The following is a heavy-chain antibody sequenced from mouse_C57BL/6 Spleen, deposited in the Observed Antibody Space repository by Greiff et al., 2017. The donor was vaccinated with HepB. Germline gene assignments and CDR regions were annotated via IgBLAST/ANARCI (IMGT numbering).Heavy chain of an antibody. CDR1: GYSITSGYY. Sequence: EVQLQQSGPGLVKPSQSLSLTCSVTGYSITSGYYWNWIRQFPGNELEWMGYISYDGSNNYNPSLKNRISITRDTSKNQFFLKLNSVTTEDTATYYCARDGYGKSYFDYWGQGTTLTVSS. CDR3: ARDGYGKSYFDY. J-gene: IGHJ2*01. CDR2: ISYDGSN. V-gene: IGHV3-6*01. D-gene: IGHD2-10*02.